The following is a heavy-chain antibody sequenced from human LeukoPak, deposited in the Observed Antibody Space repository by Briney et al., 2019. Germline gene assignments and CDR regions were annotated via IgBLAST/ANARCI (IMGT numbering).Heavy chain of an antibody. D-gene: IGHD5-12*01. J-gene: IGHJ5*02. V-gene: IGHV1-69*04. Sequence: SVKVSCKASGGTFSSYAISWVRQAPGQGLEWMGRIIPILGIANYAQKFQGRVTITADKSTSTAYMELSSLRSEDTAVYYCARGVASTLPQTWFDPWGQGTLVTVSS. CDR1: GGTFSSYA. CDR3: ARGVASTLPQTWFDP. CDR2: IIPILGIA.